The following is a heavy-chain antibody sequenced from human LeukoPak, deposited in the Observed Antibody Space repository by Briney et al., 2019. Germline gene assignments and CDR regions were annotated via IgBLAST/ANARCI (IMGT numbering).Heavy chain of an antibody. J-gene: IGHJ4*02. Sequence: KPSETLSLTCTVPGYSISSGYYWGWIRQPPGKGLEWIGRIYHSGSTHYNPSLKSRATISVDTSKNQFSLKLSSVTAADTAVYYCASPGIAVAGTENWGQGTLVTVSS. CDR1: GYSISSGYY. CDR3: ASPGIAVAGTEN. CDR2: IYHSGST. D-gene: IGHD6-19*01. V-gene: IGHV4-38-2*02.